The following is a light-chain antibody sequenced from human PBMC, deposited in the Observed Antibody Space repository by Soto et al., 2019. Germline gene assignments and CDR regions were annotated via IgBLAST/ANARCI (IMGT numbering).Light chain of an antibody. Sequence: QSVLTQPPSASGTPGQRVTISCSGSSSNIGSNTVNWYQQLPGTAPKVLIYSDNQRPSGVPDRFSGSKSGTSASLAISGLQSEDEADYYCAEWDDILNAYVFGTGTKVTVL. J-gene: IGLJ1*01. V-gene: IGLV1-44*01. CDR3: AEWDDILNAYV. CDR1: SSNIGSNT. CDR2: SDN.